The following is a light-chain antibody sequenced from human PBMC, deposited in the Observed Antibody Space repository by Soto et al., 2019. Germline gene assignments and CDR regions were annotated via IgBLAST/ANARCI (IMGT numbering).Light chain of an antibody. V-gene: IGKV1-12*01. J-gene: IGKJ5*01. Sequence: DIQMTQSPSSVSASIGHIFSITGRASQGISTYLGWYQKKQGKAPKLLIYAASSLQTGVPSRLSGSGYGTDLTITLSSMKHEDFGTYYCQQAISSPITFGHGTRLEIK. CDR2: AAS. CDR3: QQAISSPIT. CDR1: QGISTY.